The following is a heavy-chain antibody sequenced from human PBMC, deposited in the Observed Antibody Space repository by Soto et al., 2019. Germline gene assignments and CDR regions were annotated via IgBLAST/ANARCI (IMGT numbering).Heavy chain of an antibody. CDR2: ISAYNGNT. Sequence: ASVKVSCKASGYTFTSYGISWVRQAPGQGLEWMGWISAYNGNTNYAQKLQGRVTMTTDTSTSTAYMELRSLRSDDTAVYYCARDGCSSTSCSYYYYYGMDVCVQVTTVTVS. J-gene: IGHJ6*02. CDR1: GYTFTSYG. D-gene: IGHD2-2*01. V-gene: IGHV1-18*01. CDR3: ARDGCSSTSCSYYYYYGMDV.